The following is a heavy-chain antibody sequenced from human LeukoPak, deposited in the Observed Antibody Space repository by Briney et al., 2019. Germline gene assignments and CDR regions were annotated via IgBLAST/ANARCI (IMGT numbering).Heavy chain of an antibody. CDR3: ARDRYGSGSNDY. J-gene: IGHJ4*02. D-gene: IGHD3-10*01. CDR1: GGSISSGGYY. Sequence: PSQTLSLTCTVSGGSISSGGYYWSWIRQHPGKGLEWIGYIYYSGSTYYNPSLKSRVTISVDTSKNQFSPKLSSVTAADTAVYYCARDRYGSGSNDYWGQGTLVTVSS. CDR2: IYYSGST. V-gene: IGHV4-31*03.